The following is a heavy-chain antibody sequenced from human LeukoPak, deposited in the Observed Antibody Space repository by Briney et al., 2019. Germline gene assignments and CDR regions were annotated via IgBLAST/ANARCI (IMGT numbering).Heavy chain of an antibody. CDR2: IYYISNT. D-gene: IGHD1-26*01. Sequence: PSETPSLTCTVSGVSVGSAGYYWSWIRQPPGGGLEWIGYIYYISNTNYNPSLKSRVTMSLNPSGNQFSLKLNSVTAVDTAMYYCARTQSQSGSYRYYFGYWGQGTLVTVSS. J-gene: IGHJ4*02. CDR3: ARTQSQSGSYRYYFGY. CDR1: GVSVGSAGYY. V-gene: IGHV4-61*08.